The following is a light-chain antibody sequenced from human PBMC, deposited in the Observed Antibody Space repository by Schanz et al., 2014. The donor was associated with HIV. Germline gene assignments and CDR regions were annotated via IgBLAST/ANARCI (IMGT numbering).Light chain of an antibody. V-gene: IGKV1-17*01. J-gene: IGKJ5*01. Sequence: DIQMTQSASSLSASVGDRVIITCRASQAIRNDLDWFQQKPGKAPQRLISAASSLQSGVPSRFSGRGSGTEFTLTITGLQPEDFATYYCLQQNTYPLTFGQGTRLEVK. CDR2: AAS. CDR3: LQQNTYPLT. CDR1: QAIRND.